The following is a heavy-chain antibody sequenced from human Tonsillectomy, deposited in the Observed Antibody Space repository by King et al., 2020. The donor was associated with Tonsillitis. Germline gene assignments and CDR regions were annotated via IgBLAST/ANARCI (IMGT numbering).Heavy chain of an antibody. J-gene: IGHJ6*03. V-gene: IGHV1-69*01. CDR3: ARGYCSGSSCDNNPHYYYYYMDV. Sequence: QLVQSGAEVKKPGSSVKVSCKASGGTFSSDAISWVRQAPGQGLEWMGGIIPIFGPAHYAQNFQGRVTISADESTSTAYMELSSLRSEDTAIYFCARGYCSGSSCDNNPHYYYYYMDVWGKGTTVTVSS. CDR2: IIPIFGPA. D-gene: IGHD2-15*01. CDR1: GGTFSSDA.